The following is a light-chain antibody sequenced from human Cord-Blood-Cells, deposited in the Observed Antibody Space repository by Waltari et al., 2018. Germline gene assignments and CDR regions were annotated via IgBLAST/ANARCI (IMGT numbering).Light chain of an antibody. CDR1: SSDVGSYNL. CDR3: CSYAGSSTWV. V-gene: IGLV2-23*01. Sequence: QSALTQPASVSGSPGQSITISCTGTSSDVGSYNLVSWYQQHPGKAPKLIICEGSKRPSGVSNRFSGSKSGNTASLTISGLQAEDEADYYCCSYAGSSTWVFGGGTKLTVL. CDR2: EGS. J-gene: IGLJ3*02.